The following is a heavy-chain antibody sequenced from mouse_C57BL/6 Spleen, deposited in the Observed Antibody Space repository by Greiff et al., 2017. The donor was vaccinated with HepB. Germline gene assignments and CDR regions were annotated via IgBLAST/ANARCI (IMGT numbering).Heavy chain of an antibody. J-gene: IGHJ4*01. D-gene: IGHD4-1*01. V-gene: IGHV3-6*01. CDR2: ISYDGSN. Sequence: DVKLQESGPGLVKPSQSLSLTCSVTGYSITSGYYWNWIRQFPGNKLEWMGYISYDGSNNYNPSLKNRISITRDTSKNQFFLKLNSVTTEDTATYYCARLDWAMDYWGQGTSVTVSS. CDR1: GYSITSGYY. CDR3: ARLDWAMDY.